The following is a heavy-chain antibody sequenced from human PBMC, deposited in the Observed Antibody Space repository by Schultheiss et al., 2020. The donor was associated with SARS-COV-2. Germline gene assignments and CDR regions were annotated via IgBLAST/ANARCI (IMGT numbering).Heavy chain of an antibody. CDR2: ISSSSSYI. Sequence: GESLKISCAASGFTFSSYSMNWVRQAPGKGLEWVSSISSSSSYIYYADSVKGRFTISRDNAKNSLYLQMNSLRAEDTAVFYCARAQVARGWLQLGPSDYWGQGTLVTVSS. CDR1: GFTFSSYS. D-gene: IGHD5-24*01. V-gene: IGHV3-21*01. CDR3: ARAQVARGWLQLGPSDY. J-gene: IGHJ4*02.